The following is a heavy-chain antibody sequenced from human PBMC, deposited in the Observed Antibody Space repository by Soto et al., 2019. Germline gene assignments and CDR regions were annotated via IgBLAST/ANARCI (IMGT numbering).Heavy chain of an antibody. CDR1: GDSVSSNSAA. CDR3: ARSHDILTGNSGYRDV. J-gene: IGHJ6*03. CDR2: TYYRSKWYN. V-gene: IGHV6-1*01. D-gene: IGHD3-9*01. Sequence: SQTLSLTCAISGDSVSSNSAAWNWIRQSPSRGLEWLGRTYYRSKWYNDYAVSVKSRITINPDTSKNQFSLQLNSVTPEDTAVYYCARSHDILTGNSGYRDVWGKGTTFTLPS.